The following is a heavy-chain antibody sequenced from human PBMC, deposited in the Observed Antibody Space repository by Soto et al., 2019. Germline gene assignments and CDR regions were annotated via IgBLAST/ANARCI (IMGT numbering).Heavy chain of an antibody. D-gene: IGHD6-19*01. V-gene: IGHV5-51*01. CDR2: IYPRDSDT. J-gene: IGHJ3*02. CDR3: AKAHISGWPDAFDI. Sequence: GESLKISCQGYGYSFISYWIGWVRQMPGKGLDWMGIIYPRDSDTRYSPSFQGQVTVSADKSISTAYLQWSSLRASDTAMYYCAKAHISGWPDAFDIWGQGTMVTVSS. CDR1: GYSFISYW.